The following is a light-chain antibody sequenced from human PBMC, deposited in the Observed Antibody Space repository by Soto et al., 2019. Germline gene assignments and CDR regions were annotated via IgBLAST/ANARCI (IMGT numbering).Light chain of an antibody. V-gene: IGKV1-39*01. CDR3: QQSYSTPRGLT. CDR2: AAS. Sequence: DIQMTQSPSSLSASVGDRVTITCRASQSISSYLNWYQQKPGKAPKLLIYAASSLQSGVPSRFSGSGSGTDFTLTISSLQPGDFATYYCQQSYSTPRGLTFGGGTKVEIK. CDR1: QSISSY. J-gene: IGKJ4*01.